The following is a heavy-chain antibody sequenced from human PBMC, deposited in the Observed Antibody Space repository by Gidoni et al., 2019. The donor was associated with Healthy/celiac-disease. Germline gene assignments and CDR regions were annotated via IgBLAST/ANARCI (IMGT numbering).Heavy chain of an antibody. D-gene: IGHD2-21*02. CDR2: INPSGGST. Sequence: QVQLVQSGAEVKKPGASVKVSCKASGYTFTSYYMHWVRQAPGQGLEWMGIINPSGGSTSYAQKFQGRGTMTRDTTTSTVYMELSSLRSEDTAVYYCARDQIEGGNSVQYFQHWGQGTLVTVSS. CDR3: ARDQIEGGNSVQYFQH. V-gene: IGHV1-46*01. CDR1: GYTFTSYY. J-gene: IGHJ1*01.